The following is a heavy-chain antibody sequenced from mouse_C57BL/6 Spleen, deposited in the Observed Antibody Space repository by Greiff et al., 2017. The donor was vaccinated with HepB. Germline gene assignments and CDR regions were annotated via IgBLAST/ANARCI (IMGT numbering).Heavy chain of an antibody. V-gene: IGHV1-52*01. D-gene: IGHD3-2*02. CDR3: ARSSSGYGGGCAY. Sequence: QVQLQQPGAELVRPGSSVKLSCKASGYTFTSYWMHWVKQRPIQGLEWIGNIDPSDSETHYNQKFKDKATLTVDKSSSTAYMQLSSLTSEDSAVYYCARSSSGYGGGCAYWGQGTLVTVSA. J-gene: IGHJ3*01. CDR1: GYTFTSYW. CDR2: IDPSDSET.